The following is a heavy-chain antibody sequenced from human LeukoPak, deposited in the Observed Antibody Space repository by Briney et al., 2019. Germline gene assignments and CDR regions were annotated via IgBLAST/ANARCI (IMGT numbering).Heavy chain of an antibody. J-gene: IGHJ4*02. CDR1: GFTFSSYA. Sequence: GGSLRLSCAASGFTFSSYAMSWVRQAPGKGLEWVSAISGSGSSTCYADSVRGRFTISRDNSKNTLYLQMNSLRAEDTAVYYCAKGSGYYGSGSYGFDYWGQGTLVTVSS. D-gene: IGHD3-10*01. CDR2: ISGSGSST. V-gene: IGHV3-23*01. CDR3: AKGSGYYGSGSYGFDY.